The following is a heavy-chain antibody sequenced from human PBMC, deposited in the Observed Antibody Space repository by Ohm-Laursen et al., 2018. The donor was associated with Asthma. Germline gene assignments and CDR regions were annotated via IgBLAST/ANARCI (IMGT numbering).Heavy chain of an antibody. CDR2: IKSKTDGGTT. CDR3: AKDQWELRTKDFDY. D-gene: IGHD1-26*01. CDR1: GFTFINAW. V-gene: IGHV3-15*01. J-gene: IGHJ4*02. Sequence: SLRLSCAASGFTFINAWMSWVRQAPGKGLEWVGRIKSKTDGGTTDYAAPVKGRFTISRDDSKNTLYLQMNSLRAEDTAVYYCAKDQWELRTKDFDYWGQGTLVTVSS.